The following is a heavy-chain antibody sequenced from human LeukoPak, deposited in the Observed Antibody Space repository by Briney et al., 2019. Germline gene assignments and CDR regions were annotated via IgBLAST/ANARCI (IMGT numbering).Heavy chain of an antibody. CDR3: AREGLDYGGTLNWFDP. J-gene: IGHJ5*02. V-gene: IGHV4-39*07. CDR1: GGSISSNNYY. D-gene: IGHD4-23*01. Sequence: SETLSLTCTVSGGSISSNNYYWGWIRQPPGKGLESIGSISYSGSTYYNPSLKSRVTISIGTSRNQFSLKVTSVTAADTAIYYCAREGLDYGGTLNWFDPWGQGTLVTVSS. CDR2: ISYSGST.